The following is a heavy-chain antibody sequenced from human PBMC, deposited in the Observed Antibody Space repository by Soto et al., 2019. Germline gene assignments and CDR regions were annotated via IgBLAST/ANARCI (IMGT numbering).Heavy chain of an antibody. J-gene: IGHJ5*02. CDR3: ARQLQLLLEINWFDP. CDR1: GYTFTSYG. Sequence: GASVKVSCKASGYTFTSYGISWVRQAPGQGLEWMGWISAYNGNTNYAQKLQGRVTMTTDTSTSTAYMELRSLRSDDTAVYYCARQLQLLLEINWFDPWGQGTLVTVSS. V-gene: IGHV1-18*01. D-gene: IGHD2-2*01. CDR2: ISAYNGNT.